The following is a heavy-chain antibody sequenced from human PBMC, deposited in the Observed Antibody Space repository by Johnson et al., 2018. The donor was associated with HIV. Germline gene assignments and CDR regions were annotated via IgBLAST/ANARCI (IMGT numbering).Heavy chain of an antibody. Sequence: VQLVESGGVVVQPGGSLRLSCAASGFTFDEYDMHWVRQAPGKGLEWVSLISWDGGSTYHADSVKGRFTISRDNSKNSLYLQMHSLRTEDTALYYCEKTYGYSYGPHAFDIWGQGTMVTVFS. D-gene: IGHD5-18*01. CDR3: EKTYGYSYGPHAFDI. V-gene: IGHV3-43D*03. CDR2: ISWDGGST. CDR1: GFTFDEYD. J-gene: IGHJ3*02.